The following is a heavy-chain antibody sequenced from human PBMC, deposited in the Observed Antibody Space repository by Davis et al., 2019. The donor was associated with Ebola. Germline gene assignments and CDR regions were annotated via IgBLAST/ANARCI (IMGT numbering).Heavy chain of an antibody. CDR1: GYTFTAYY. D-gene: IGHD2-2*01. CDR3: ARGLGYCTSSSSCSHWFDP. V-gene: IGHV1-2*04. CDR2: INPNSGGT. J-gene: IGHJ5*02. Sequence: AASVKVSCKASGYTFTAYYMHWVRQAPGQGLEWMGWINPNSGGTNYAQKFQGWVTITRDTSISTAYMELSRLGSDDTAVYYCARGLGYCTSSSSCSHWFDPWGQGTLVTVSS.